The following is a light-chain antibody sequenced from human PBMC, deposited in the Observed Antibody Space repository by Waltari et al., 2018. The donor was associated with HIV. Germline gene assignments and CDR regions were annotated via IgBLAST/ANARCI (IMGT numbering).Light chain of an antibody. Sequence: DIVLTQSPGTLSLSPGERASQSVSSSFLSWYQQIPGQAPRLLISGTSSRATGIPDRFSGSGSGTDFTLTISRLEPEDFAVYYCQQYGSSPPYTFGQGTKLEIK. CDR3: QQYGSSPPYT. V-gene: IGKV3-20*01. CDR2: GTS. CDR1: QSVSSSF. J-gene: IGKJ2*01.